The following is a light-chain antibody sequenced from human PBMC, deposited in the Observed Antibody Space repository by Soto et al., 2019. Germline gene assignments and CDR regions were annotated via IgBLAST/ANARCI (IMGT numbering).Light chain of an antibody. J-gene: IGKJ4*01. CDR1: QSVSSN. V-gene: IGKV3-15*01. CDR2: GAS. CDR3: QQYNNWPY. Sequence: EIVMTQSPATLSVSPGVRATLSCRASQSVSSNLAWYQQKPGQAPRLLIYGASTRATGIPARFSGSGSGTEFTLTISSLQSEDFAVYYCQQYNNWPYFGGGTKVEIK.